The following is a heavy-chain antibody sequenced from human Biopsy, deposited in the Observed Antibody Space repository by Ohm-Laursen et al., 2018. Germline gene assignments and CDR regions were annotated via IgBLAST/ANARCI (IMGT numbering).Heavy chain of an antibody. D-gene: IGHD3-22*01. J-gene: IGHJ5*02. V-gene: IGHV4-31*01. Sequence: TLSLTCIVSSGSIRTGDYYWTWIRQRPGKGLEWIGYIFNSANTYYNPSLKNLITISGDTSKNQFSLKLNSVTAADTAVYYCARGDYFDSNGYFWFDPWGQGTLVTVSS. CDR3: ARGDYFDSNGYFWFDP. CDR2: IFNSANT. CDR1: SGSIRTGDYY.